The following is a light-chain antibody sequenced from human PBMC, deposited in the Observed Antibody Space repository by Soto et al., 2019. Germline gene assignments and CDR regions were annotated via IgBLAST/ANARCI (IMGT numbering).Light chain of an antibody. CDR1: LTIGDS. Sequence: DIRMTQSPSSLSASVGDRVTITCRASLTIGDSVSWFQQKVGKPPTLLIYGASALQSGVPARFSGSGSGTDFTLTINNMLREDFATYYCQQTYNLPRTFGQGTKVEFK. V-gene: IGKV1-39*01. CDR3: QQTYNLPRT. J-gene: IGKJ1*01. CDR2: GAS.